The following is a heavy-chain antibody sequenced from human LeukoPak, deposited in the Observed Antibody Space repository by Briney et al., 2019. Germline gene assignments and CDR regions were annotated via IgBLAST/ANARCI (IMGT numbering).Heavy chain of an antibody. V-gene: IGHV4-59*08. D-gene: IGHD2-15*01. Sequence: PSETLSLTCTVSGGSISSYYWSWIRQPPGKGLEWIGYIYYSGSTNYNPSLKSRVTISVDTSKNQFSLKPSSVTAADTAVYYCARLYCSGGSCYSGYWGQGTLVTVSS. CDR3: ARLYCSGGSCYSGY. CDR1: GGSISSYY. CDR2: IYYSGST. J-gene: IGHJ4*02.